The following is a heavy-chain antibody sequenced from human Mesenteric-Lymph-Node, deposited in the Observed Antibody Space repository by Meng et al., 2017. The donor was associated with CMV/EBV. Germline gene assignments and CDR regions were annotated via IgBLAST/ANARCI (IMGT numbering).Heavy chain of an antibody. J-gene: IGHJ6*02. D-gene: IGHD6-13*01. Sequence: EGSLRLSCAASGFTFSSYWMSWVRQAPGKGLEWVSAISRSGSNTYYADSVKGRFTISRDNAKNSLYLQMNSLRAEDTAVYYCARVRKSSSWYNYYYYGMDVWGQGTTVTVSS. CDR2: ISRSGSNT. CDR3: ARVRKSSSWYNYYYYGMDV. CDR1: GFTFSSYW. V-gene: IGHV3-21*01.